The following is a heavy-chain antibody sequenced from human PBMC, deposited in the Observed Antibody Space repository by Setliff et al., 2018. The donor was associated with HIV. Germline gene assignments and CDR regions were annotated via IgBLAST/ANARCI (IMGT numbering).Heavy chain of an antibody. D-gene: IGHD2-15*01. Sequence: ASVKVSCKASGYTSTSYDINWVRQATGQGLEWMGWMNPDSGNTGSAQNFQGRLTITWNTSISTAYMELGSLGFDDTAVYLCARTRSGGSSVYYYYYMDVWGQGTAVTVSS. CDR2: MNPDSGNT. V-gene: IGHV1-8*01. J-gene: IGHJ6*03. CDR3: ARTRSGGSSVYYYYYMDV. CDR1: GYTSTSYD.